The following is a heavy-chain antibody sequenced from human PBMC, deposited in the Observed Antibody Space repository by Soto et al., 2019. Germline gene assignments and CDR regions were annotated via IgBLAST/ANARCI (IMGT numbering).Heavy chain of an antibody. V-gene: IGHV4-59*01. J-gene: IGHJ5*02. D-gene: IGHD3-22*01. CDR3: AKGEPNYYNTAGGNWFDP. Sequence: SETLSLTCTVSGGSISSYYWTWIRQPQGKGLEWIGYRFSSGITKYNPSLKSRVTISVDTSKNQFSLNLSSVTAADTAVYYCAKGEPNYYNTAGGNWFDPWGQGTLVTVSS. CDR1: GGSISSYY. CDR2: RFSSGIT.